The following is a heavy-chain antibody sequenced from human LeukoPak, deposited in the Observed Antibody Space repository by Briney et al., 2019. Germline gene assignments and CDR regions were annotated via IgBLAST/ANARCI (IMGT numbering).Heavy chain of an antibody. CDR1: GYPFTGYY. Sequence: ASVKVSCKASGYPFTGYYMHWVRQAPGQGLEWMGWINPNTGDTNYAQKFQGRVTMTRDTSISTAYMELSGLRSDDTAVYYCARLYSNYGFGSGYFDLWGRGTLVTVSS. J-gene: IGHJ2*01. V-gene: IGHV1-2*02. D-gene: IGHD4-11*01. CDR3: ARLYSNYGFGSGYFDL. CDR2: INPNTGDT.